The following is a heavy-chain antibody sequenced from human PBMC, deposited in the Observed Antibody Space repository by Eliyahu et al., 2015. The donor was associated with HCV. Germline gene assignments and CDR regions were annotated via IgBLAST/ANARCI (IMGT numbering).Heavy chain of an antibody. J-gene: IGHJ6*02. CDR2: ITDDGRKT. CDR1: DFVFRTYY. V-gene: IGHV3-30*16. CDR3: ARDLYRSTFVFGMDV. Sequence: QVQLVESGGGVVQPGGSLXLXXXAXDFVFRTYYMHWVRQTPGKGLEWAALITDDGRKTYYAESVKGRFTVSRDNSKNTLFLHLNGLSPEDTAVYYCARDLYRSTFVFGMDVWGQGTTVTVS. D-gene: IGHD4-11*01.